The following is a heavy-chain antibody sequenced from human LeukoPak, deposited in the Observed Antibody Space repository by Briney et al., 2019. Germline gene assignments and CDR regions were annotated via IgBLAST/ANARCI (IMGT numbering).Heavy chain of an antibody. Sequence: GGSLRLSCAASGITFFTYAMTWVRQAPGEGLEWVSGISGSGGNTYYADSVKGRFTISRDNSKKTLYLQMNSLRGEDTAVYYCAKAAYSSSSSAGYYYMDVWGKGTTVTVSS. CDR3: AKAAYSSSSSAGYYYMDV. CDR1: GITFFTYA. CDR2: ISGSGGNT. V-gene: IGHV3-23*01. J-gene: IGHJ6*03. D-gene: IGHD6-6*01.